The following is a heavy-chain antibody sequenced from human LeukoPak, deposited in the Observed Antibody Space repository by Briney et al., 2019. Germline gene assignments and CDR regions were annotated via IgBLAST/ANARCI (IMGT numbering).Heavy chain of an antibody. Sequence: GGSLRLSCAASGFTFSSYWMHWVRQAPGKGLVWVSRINSDGSSTSYADSVKGRFTISRDNAKNTLYLQMNSLRAEDTAVYYCARVGSYDFWSGIHYYYGMDVWGKGTTVTVSS. CDR3: ARVGSYDFWSGIHYYYGMDV. CDR2: INSDGSST. V-gene: IGHV3-74*01. J-gene: IGHJ6*04. D-gene: IGHD3-3*01. CDR1: GFTFSSYW.